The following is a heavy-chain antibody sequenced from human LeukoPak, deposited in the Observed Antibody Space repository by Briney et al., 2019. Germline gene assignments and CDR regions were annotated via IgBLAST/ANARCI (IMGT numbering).Heavy chain of an antibody. Sequence: GGTLGLSCAASGFTFSSYGMSWVRQAPGKGLEWVSAISGSGGSTYYADSVKGRFTISRDNAKNTLNLQMNSLRAEDTAVYYCARDLGQYYDTSDNWFDPWGQGTLVTVSS. D-gene: IGHD3-22*01. V-gene: IGHV3-23*01. CDR2: ISGSGGST. CDR1: GFTFSSYG. J-gene: IGHJ5*02. CDR3: ARDLGQYYDTSDNWFDP.